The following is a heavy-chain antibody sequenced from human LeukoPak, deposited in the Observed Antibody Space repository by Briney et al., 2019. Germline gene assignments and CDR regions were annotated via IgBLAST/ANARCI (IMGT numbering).Heavy chain of an antibody. CDR2: MTPDGSEE. D-gene: IGHD3-22*01. CDR1: GFTFSNYW. V-gene: IGHV3-7*01. Sequence: GGSLRLSCAASGFTFSNYWMTWVRQALGKGLEWVANMTPDGSEEYYVDSVRGRFTVSRDNARNSLYLQMDSLRAEDTAVYYCAREGGGGGYYSDSYGHPHFDCWGPGTLVTVSS. CDR3: AREGGGGGYYSDSYGHPHFDC. J-gene: IGHJ4*02.